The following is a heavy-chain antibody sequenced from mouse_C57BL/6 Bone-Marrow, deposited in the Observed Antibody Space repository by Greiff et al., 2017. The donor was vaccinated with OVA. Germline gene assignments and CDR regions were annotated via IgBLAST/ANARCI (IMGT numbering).Heavy chain of an antibody. Sequence: EVNVVESGGGLVQPGGSLSLSCAASGFTFTDYYMSWVRQPPGTALEWLGFIRNKANGYTTEYSASVKGRFTISRDNSQSTPYLQMNALRAEDSATDYCARSSTGTGYFDYWGQGTTLTVSS. D-gene: IGHD4-1*02. V-gene: IGHV7-3*01. J-gene: IGHJ2*01. CDR2: IRNKANGYTT. CDR3: ARSSTGTGYFDY. CDR1: GFTFTDYY.